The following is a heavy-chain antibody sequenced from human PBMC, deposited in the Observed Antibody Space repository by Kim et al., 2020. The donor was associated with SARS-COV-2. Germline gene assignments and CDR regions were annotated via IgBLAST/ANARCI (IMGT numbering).Heavy chain of an antibody. V-gene: IGHV3-23*01. CDR1: GFNFCIYA. J-gene: IGHJ4*02. CDR2: ISGSGSP. Sequence: GGSLRLSCVASGFNFCIYAMNWVRQAPGKGLEWVSVISGSGSPNYADSVKGRFTSSRDNSKNTLYLQMRSLRAEDTAVYYCAKSPGNPHFDYWGQGTPVTVSS. CDR3: AKSPGNPHFDY.